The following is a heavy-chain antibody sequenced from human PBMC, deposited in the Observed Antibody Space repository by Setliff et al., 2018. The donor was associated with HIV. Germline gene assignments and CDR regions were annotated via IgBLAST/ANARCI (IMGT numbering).Heavy chain of an antibody. J-gene: IGHJ6*04. D-gene: IGHD3-10*01. CDR2: MNPNSGVS. CDR1: ATFTNVD. CDR3: ARGKGVGGVIITGGLDV. Sequence: ASVKVSCKASATFTNVDIHWLRRATGQGPEWRGWMNPNSGVSGYGQKFQGRVTMTRDTSISTAYMELSSLTSEDTAVYYCARGKGVGGVIITGGLDVWGKGTTVTVSS. V-gene: IGHV1-8*01.